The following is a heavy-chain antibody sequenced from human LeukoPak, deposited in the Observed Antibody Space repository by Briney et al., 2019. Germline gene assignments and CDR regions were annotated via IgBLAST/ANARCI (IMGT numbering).Heavy chain of an antibody. D-gene: IGHD1-1*01. CDR1: GGSISSSSYY. Sequence: SETLSLTCTVSGGSISSSSYYWGWIRHPPGKGLEWIGSIYYSGSTYYNPSLKSRVTISVDTSKNQFSLKLSSVTAADTAVYYCARVQLEPYYYYYYMDVWGKGTTVTVSS. CDR2: IYYSGST. CDR3: ARVQLEPYYYYYYMDV. J-gene: IGHJ6*03. V-gene: IGHV4-39*07.